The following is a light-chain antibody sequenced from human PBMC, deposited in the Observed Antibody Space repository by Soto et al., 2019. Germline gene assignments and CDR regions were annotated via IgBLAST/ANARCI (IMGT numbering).Light chain of an antibody. CDR1: QSISRY. J-gene: IGKJ3*01. V-gene: IGKV1-39*01. Sequence: DIQMTQSPSSLSASVGDRVTITCRASQSISRYLNWYQQKPGKAPKLLIYAASSLQSGVPSRFSGSGSGTDFTLTISSLQPEDFETYYCKQSYNTLTFGPGTKVDIK. CDR3: KQSYNTLT. CDR2: AAS.